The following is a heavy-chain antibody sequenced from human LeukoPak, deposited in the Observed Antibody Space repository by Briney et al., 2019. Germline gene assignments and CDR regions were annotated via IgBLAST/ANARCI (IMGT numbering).Heavy chain of an antibody. CDR3: ARVGDAAGNFDY. J-gene: IGHJ4*02. CDR2: IIPIFGTA. Sequence: ASVKVSCKASGGTFSSYAISWVRQAPGQGLEWMGGIIPIFGTANYAQKFQGRVTITADESTSTAYMELSSLRSEDTAVYYCARVGDAAGNFDYWGQGTLVTVSS. CDR1: GGTFSSYA. V-gene: IGHV1-69*01. D-gene: IGHD6-13*01.